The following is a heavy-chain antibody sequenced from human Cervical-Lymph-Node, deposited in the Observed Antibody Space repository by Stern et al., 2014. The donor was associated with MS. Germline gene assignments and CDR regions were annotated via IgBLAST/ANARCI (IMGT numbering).Heavy chain of an antibody. CDR1: GFTFSSYG. V-gene: IGHV3-30*18. CDR3: AKEGRFLEWFPYYYGMDV. CDR2: ISYDGSNK. D-gene: IGHD3-3*01. J-gene: IGHJ6*02. Sequence: VKLVESGGGVVQPGRSLRLSCAASGFTFSSYGMHWVRQAPGKGLEWVAVISYDGSNKYYADSVKGRFTISRDNSKNTLYLQMNSLRAEDTAVYYCAKEGRFLEWFPYYYGMDVWGQGTTVTVSS.